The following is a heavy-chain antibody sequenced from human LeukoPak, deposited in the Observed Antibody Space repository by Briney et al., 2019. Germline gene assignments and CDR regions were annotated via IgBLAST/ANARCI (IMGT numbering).Heavy chain of an antibody. CDR3: AKDLSTLVRGVITL. V-gene: IGHV3-23*01. CDR1: GFTFSSHA. J-gene: IGHJ4*02. CDR2: ISGGGGGT. D-gene: IGHD3-10*01. Sequence: GGSLRLSCAASGFTFSSHAMSWVRQAPGKGLEWVSAISGGGGGTYYADSVKGRFTISRDNSKNTLYLQMNSLRAEDTAVYYCAKDLSTLVRGVITLWGQGALVTVSS.